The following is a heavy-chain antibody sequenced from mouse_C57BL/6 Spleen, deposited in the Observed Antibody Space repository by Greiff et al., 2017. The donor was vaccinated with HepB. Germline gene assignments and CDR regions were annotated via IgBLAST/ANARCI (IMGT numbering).Heavy chain of an antibody. CDR2: IYPSDSET. V-gene: IGHV1-61*01. CDR3: ARRYRGYFDV. D-gene: IGHD2-14*01. J-gene: IGHJ1*03. Sequence: VQLQQPGAELVRPGSSVKLSCKASGYTFTSYWMDWVKQRPGQGLEWIGNIYPSDSETHYNQKFKDKATLTVDKSSITAYMQLSSLTSEDSAVYYCARRYRGYFDVWGTGTTVTVSS. CDR1: GYTFTSYW.